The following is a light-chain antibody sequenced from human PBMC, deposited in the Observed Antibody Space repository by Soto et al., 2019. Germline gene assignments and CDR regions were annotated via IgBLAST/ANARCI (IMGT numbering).Light chain of an antibody. CDR3: QQRSDWPLT. V-gene: IGKV3-15*01. Sequence: EVVVTHSAATLSVSPGERATPSCRASQSVSSNLAWYQQKPGQAPRPLIYGASTRATGIPARFSGSGSGTEFTLTISSLQSEDFAGYFCQQRSDWPLTFGGGTKVDI. J-gene: IGKJ4*01. CDR1: QSVSSN. CDR2: GAS.